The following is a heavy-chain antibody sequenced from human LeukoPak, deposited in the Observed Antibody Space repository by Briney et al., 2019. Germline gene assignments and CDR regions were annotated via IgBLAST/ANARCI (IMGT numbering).Heavy chain of an antibody. CDR3: ARTNVYYYASSDYYPYFDY. D-gene: IGHD3-22*01. CDR2: ISAYNGNT. V-gene: IGHV1-18*01. J-gene: IGHJ4*02. Sequence: ASVKVSCKASGYTFTSYGISRVRQAPGQGLEWMGWISAYNGNTNYAQKLQDRVTMTTDTSTSTAYMELRSLRSDDTAVYYCARTNVYYYASSDYYPYFDYWAQGTLVTVSS. CDR1: GYTFTSYG.